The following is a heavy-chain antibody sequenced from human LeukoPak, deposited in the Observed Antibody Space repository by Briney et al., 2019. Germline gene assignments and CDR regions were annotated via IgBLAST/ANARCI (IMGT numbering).Heavy chain of an antibody. CDR1: GGSISSYY. J-gene: IGHJ4*02. CDR2: IYYSGST. CDR3: ARLFRSGSYYPSLDY. D-gene: IGHD3-10*01. V-gene: IGHV4-59*08. Sequence: SETLSLTCTVSGGSISSYYWTWIWQPPGKGLGRIGYIYYSGSTNYNPSLKSRVTISVDTSKNQFSLKLSSVTAADTAVYYCARLFRSGSYYPSLDYWGQGTLVTVSS.